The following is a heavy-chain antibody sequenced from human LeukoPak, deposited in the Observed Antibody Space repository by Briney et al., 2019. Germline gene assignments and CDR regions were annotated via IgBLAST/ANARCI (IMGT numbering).Heavy chain of an antibody. J-gene: IGHJ4*02. V-gene: IGHV1-18*01. CDR2: INPNNGNT. D-gene: IGHD5-18*01. CDR3: ARELVGGYSYGLDY. Sequence: GASVKVSCKASGYTFTRYGISWVRQAPGQGLEWMGWINPNNGNTNYVQKLQGRVTMTRDTSTSTVYMELSSLRSEDTAVYYCARELVGGYSYGLDYWGQGTLVTVSS. CDR1: GYTFTRYG.